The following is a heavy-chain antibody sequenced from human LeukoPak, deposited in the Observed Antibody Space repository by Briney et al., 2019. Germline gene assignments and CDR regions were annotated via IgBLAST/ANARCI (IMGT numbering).Heavy chain of an antibody. D-gene: IGHD3-3*01. Sequence: GGSLRLSCTASGFTFSNHGMDWVRQAPGKGLEWVSYITNSSSALKYADSVKGRFTISRNNAKSSLYLQMNSLRAEDTAIYYCATRSGNDYWGQGTLVTVSS. CDR1: GFTFSNHG. CDR3: ATRSGNDY. CDR2: ITNSSSAL. J-gene: IGHJ4*02. V-gene: IGHV3-48*01.